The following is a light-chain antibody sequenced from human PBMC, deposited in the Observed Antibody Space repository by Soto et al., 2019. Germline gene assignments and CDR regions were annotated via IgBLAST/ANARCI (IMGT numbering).Light chain of an antibody. Sequence: DIQMTQSPSTLSASVGDRVTITCRASQSISVWLAWYQQKAGKAPNLLIYKASRLESGVPSRFSGSGSETEFTLTIRGMQTADYANYYCQQYNSYSPTFGQGTKVDIK. J-gene: IGKJ1*01. V-gene: IGKV1-5*03. CDR2: KAS. CDR1: QSISVW. CDR3: QQYNSYSPT.